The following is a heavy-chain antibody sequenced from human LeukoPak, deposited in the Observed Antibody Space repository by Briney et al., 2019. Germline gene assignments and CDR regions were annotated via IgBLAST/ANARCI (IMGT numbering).Heavy chain of an antibody. CDR2: IYYGGST. D-gene: IGHD6-19*01. CDR1: GGSISISSYY. CDR3: ARGTIRCSGCPGVFDY. J-gene: IGHJ4*02. V-gene: IGHV4-39*07. Sequence: SETLPLTCTVSGGSISISSYYWGWIRQPPGKGLEWIGTIYYGGSTYYTPSLKSRLTISVDTSKNQFSLKLRSVTAADTAVYYCARGTIRCSGCPGVFDYWGQGTLVTVSS.